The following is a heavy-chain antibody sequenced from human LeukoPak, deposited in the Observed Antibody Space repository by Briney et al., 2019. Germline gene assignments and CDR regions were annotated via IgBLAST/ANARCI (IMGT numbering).Heavy chain of an antibody. CDR1: GYTFISYD. J-gene: IGHJ4*02. D-gene: IGHD3-16*02. V-gene: IGHV1-8*01. CDR3: AAGITFGGLIATD. Sequence: ASVKVSCKASGYTFISYDINWVRQATGQGLEWMGWMNPNSGNTGYAQKFQGRVTMTRDTSISTAYMELSSLRSEDTAVYYCAAGITFGGLIATDWGQGTLVTVSS. CDR2: MNPNSGNT.